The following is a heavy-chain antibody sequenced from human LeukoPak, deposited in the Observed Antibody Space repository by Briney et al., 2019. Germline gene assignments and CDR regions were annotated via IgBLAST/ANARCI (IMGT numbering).Heavy chain of an antibody. D-gene: IGHD3-22*01. CDR2: ISGSGGST. CDR3: AKDPSYYYDSSGFPFYFDY. V-gene: IGHV3-23*01. CDR1: GFTFSSYG. Sequence: GGSLRLSCAASGFTFSSYGMSWVRQAPGKGLEWVSAISGSGGSTYYADSVKGRFTISRDNSKNTLYLQMNSLRAEDTAVYYCAKDPSYYYDSSGFPFYFDYWGQGTLVTVSS. J-gene: IGHJ4*02.